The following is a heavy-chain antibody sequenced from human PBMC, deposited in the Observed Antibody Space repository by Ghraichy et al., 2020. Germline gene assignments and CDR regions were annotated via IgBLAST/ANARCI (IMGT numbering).Heavy chain of an antibody. D-gene: IGHD3-16*01. CDR3: AYGVFMPYGMDV. J-gene: IGHJ6*02. Sequence: GGSLRLSCAASGFTFSSYAMNWVRQAPGKGLEWVSAISGSGGSTDYADSVKGRFTISRDNSKNTLYLQMNSLRDEDTAVYYCAYGVFMPYGMDVWGQGTTVTVSS. CDR2: ISGSGGST. CDR1: GFTFSSYA. V-gene: IGHV3-23*01.